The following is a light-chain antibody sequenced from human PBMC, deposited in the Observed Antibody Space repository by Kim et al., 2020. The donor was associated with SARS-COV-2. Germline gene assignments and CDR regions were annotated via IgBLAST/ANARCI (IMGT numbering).Light chain of an antibody. CDR1: GRVTSAN. Sequence: SPGERASLSRTASGRVTSANLAWNQQNPGQPPRRLIYGASSRATGTPDRFSGSGSGTDFTLTISILEPEDFAVYYCQQYGSSPLTFGGGTKVDIK. V-gene: IGKV3-20*01. CDR3: QQYGSSPLT. J-gene: IGKJ4*01. CDR2: GAS.